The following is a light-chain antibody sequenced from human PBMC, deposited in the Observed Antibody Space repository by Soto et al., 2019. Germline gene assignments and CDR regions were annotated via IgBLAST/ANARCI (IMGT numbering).Light chain of an antibody. CDR3: QQLNSYPLT. Sequence: EIVLTQSPATLSFSPGERATLSCRASQSVSSYLAWYQQKPGQAPRLLIYGASSRATGIPDRFSGSGSGTDFTLTISSLQPEDFATYYCQQLNSYPLTFGGGTKVDIK. CDR2: GAS. V-gene: IGKV3-11*01. CDR1: QSVSSY. J-gene: IGKJ4*01.